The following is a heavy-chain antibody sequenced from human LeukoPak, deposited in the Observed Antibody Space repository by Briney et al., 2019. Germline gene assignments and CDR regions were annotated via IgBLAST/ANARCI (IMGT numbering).Heavy chain of an antibody. CDR3: ARGAEYYYYGMDV. J-gene: IGHJ6*02. CDR2: IYSGGST. Sequence: GSLRLSCAASGFTVSSNYMSWVRQAPGKGLEWVSVIYSGGSTYYADSVKGRFTISRHTSKNTLYLQMNSLRAEDTAVYYCARGAEYYYYGMDVWGQGTTVTVSS. CDR1: GFTVSSNY. D-gene: IGHD1-14*01. V-gene: IGHV3-53*04.